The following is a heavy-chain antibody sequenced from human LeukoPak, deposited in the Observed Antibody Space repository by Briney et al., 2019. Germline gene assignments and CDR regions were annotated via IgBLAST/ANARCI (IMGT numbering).Heavy chain of an antibody. D-gene: IGHD4-17*01. CDR1: GFTFSSYG. CDR2: ISYDGSSK. Sequence: GRSLRLSCAASGFTFSSYGMHWVRQAPGKGLEWVAVISYDGSSKYYADSVKGRFTISRDNSKNTLYLQMNSLGAEDTAVYYCANEDTVTGGMDVWGQGTTVTVSS. J-gene: IGHJ6*02. V-gene: IGHV3-30*18. CDR3: ANEDTVTGGMDV.